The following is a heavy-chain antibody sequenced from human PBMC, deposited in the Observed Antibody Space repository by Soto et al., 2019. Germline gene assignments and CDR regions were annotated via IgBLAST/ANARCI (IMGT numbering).Heavy chain of an antibody. CDR2: ISSSSSYT. J-gene: IGHJ3*02. V-gene: IGHV3-11*06. Sequence: QAQLVESGGGLVKPGGSLRLSCAASGFTFSDYYMSWIRQAPGKGLEWVSYISSSSSYTNYADSVKGRFTISRDNAKNSLYLQMNSLRAEDTAVYYCARVRFLGDAFDIWGQGTMVTVSS. CDR3: ARVRFLGDAFDI. CDR1: GFTFSDYY. D-gene: IGHD3-3*01.